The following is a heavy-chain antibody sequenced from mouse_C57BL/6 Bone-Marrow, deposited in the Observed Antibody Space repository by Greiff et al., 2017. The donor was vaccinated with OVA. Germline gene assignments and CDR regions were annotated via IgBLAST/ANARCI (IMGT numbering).Heavy chain of an antibody. Sequence: EVKVVESGEGLVKPGGSLKLSCAASGFTFSSYAMSWVRQTPEKWLEWVAYISSGGDYIYYADTVKGRFTISRDNARNTLYLQMSSLKSEDTAMYYCTRGGYRYYAMDYWGQGTSVTVSS. CDR1: GFTFSSYA. V-gene: IGHV5-9-1*02. CDR2: ISSGGDYI. J-gene: IGHJ4*01. D-gene: IGHD2-14*01. CDR3: TRGGYRYYAMDY.